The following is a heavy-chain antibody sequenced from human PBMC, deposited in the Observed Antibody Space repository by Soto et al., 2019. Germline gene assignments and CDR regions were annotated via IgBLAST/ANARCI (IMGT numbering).Heavy chain of an antibody. CDR1: GFTLRNYA. CDR2: ITGDSVTT. Sequence: GGSLRLSCAASGFTLRNYAMHWVRQGPGTGLDWLSYITGDSVTTYYADSVRGRFTISRDNAKNSLYLQLNSLRDEDTAVYYCARGVRMVGATVSTIFDFWGQGPLVTVSS. D-gene: IGHD1-26*01. V-gene: IGHV3-48*02. CDR3: ARGVRMVGATVSTIFDF. J-gene: IGHJ4*02.